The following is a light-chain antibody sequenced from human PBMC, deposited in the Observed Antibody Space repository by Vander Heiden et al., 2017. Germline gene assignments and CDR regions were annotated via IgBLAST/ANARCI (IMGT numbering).Light chain of an antibody. CDR1: ALPKQY. J-gene: IGLJ2*01. Sequence: SYELTQPPSVSVSPGQTARITCSGDALPKQYAYWYQQKPGQAPVLVIYKDSERPSGIPERFSGSSSWTTVTLTISGVQAEDEADYYCQSADSSGTYVVFGGGTKLTVL. CDR3: QSADSSGTYVV. CDR2: KDS. V-gene: IGLV3-25*03.